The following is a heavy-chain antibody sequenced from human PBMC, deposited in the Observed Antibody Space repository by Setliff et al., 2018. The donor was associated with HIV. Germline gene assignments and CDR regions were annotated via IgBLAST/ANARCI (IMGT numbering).Heavy chain of an antibody. D-gene: IGHD4-17*01. V-gene: IGHV7-4-1*02. CDR3: ARLSPYGDYLLFQY. Sequence: ASVQVSCKASGYTFTNYAMNWLRQAPGQGLEWMGWIDTNTGNPTYAQGFTGRFVFSLDTSVSTEFLQISTLKAEDTAVDYCARLSPYGDYLLFQYWGQGTQVTVSS. CDR2: IDTNTGNP. CDR1: GYTFTNYA. J-gene: IGHJ4*02.